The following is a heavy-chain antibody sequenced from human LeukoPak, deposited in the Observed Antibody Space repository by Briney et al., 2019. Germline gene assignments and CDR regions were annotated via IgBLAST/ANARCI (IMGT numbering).Heavy chain of an antibody. D-gene: IGHD2-2*01. CDR1: GGSFSGYY. V-gene: IGHV4-34*01. CDR3: ARGRLYCSSTSCYRPFDY. J-gene: IGHJ4*02. CDR2: INHSGST. Sequence: PSETLSLTCAVYGGSFSGYYWSWIRQPPGKGLEWIGEINHSGSTNYNPSLKSRVTISVDTSKNQFSLKLSFVTAADTAVYYCARGRLYCSSTSCYRPFDYWGQGTLVTVSS.